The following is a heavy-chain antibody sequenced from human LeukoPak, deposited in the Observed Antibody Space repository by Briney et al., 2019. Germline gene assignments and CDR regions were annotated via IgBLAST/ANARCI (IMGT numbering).Heavy chain of an antibody. Sequence: SQTLSLTCVISGDSVSSNSAAWNWIRQSPSRGLEWLGRTYYRSKWYDDFAVAVKSRITINPDTSKNQFSLQLNSVTPEDTAVYYCARGSDWPPNGWFDPWGQGTLVTVSS. D-gene: IGHD2-21*02. V-gene: IGHV6-1*01. J-gene: IGHJ5*02. CDR2: TYYRSKWYD. CDR3: ARGSDWPPNGWFDP. CDR1: GDSVSSNSAA.